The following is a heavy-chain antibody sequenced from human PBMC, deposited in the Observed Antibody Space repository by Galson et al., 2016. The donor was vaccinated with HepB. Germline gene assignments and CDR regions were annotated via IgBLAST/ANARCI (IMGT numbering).Heavy chain of an antibody. Sequence: TLSLTCTVSGGSISSGGYYWSWIRQHPGKGLEWIGYIYYSGSTYYNPSLKSRVTISVDTSKNQFSLKLSSVTAADTGVYYCARLGRGWWINFDYWGQGTLVTVSS. J-gene: IGHJ4*02. V-gene: IGHV4-31*03. D-gene: IGHD6-19*01. CDR1: GGSISSGGYY. CDR3: ARLGRGWWINFDY. CDR2: IYYSGST.